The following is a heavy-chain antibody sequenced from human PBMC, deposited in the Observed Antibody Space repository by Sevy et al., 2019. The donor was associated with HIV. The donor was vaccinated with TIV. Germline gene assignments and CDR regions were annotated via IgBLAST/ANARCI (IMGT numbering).Heavy chain of an antibody. Sequence: GGSLRLSCAASGFTFSSYGMHWVRQAPGKGLEWVAVIWYDGSNKYYADSVKGRFTISRDNSKNTLYLQMNSLRAEDTAVYYCARANKRYCSSTSCYGMDVWGQGTTVTVPS. CDR3: ARANKRYCSSTSCYGMDV. J-gene: IGHJ6*02. D-gene: IGHD2-2*01. CDR2: IWYDGSNK. CDR1: GFTFSSYG. V-gene: IGHV3-33*01.